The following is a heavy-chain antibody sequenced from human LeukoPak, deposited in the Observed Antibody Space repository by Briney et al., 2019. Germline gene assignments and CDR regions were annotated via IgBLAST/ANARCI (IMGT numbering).Heavy chain of an antibody. J-gene: IGHJ5*02. CDR3: ARDLDIVVVPAASRAFDP. CDR2: ISAYNGNT. CDR1: GYTFTSYG. D-gene: IGHD2-2*03. Sequence: ASVKVSCKASGYTFTSYGISWVRQAPGQGLEWMGWISAYNGNTDYAQKLQGRVTMTRDTSISTAYMELSRLRSDDTAVYYCARDLDIVVVPAASRAFDPWGQGTLVTVSS. V-gene: IGHV1-18*01.